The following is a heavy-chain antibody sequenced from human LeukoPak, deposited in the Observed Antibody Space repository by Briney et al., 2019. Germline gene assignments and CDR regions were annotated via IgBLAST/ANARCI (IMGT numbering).Heavy chain of an antibody. J-gene: IGHJ5*02. V-gene: IGHV6-1*01. CDR1: GDSVSSTSSA. Sequence: SQTLSLTCAISGDSVSSTSSAWIWLRQSPSRGLEWLARTYYRSKWYKDYALSVKGRITINPDTSQNQFSLQLNSMTPEDTAVYYCSRDSTGWFDPWGQGTLGTVSS. CDR2: TYYRSKWYK. CDR3: SRDSTGWFDP.